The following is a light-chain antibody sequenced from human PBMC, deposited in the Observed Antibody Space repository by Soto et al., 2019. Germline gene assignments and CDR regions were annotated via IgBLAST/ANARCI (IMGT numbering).Light chain of an antibody. CDR1: SSNIGAGYD. V-gene: IGLV1-40*01. Sequence: QSVLTQPPSVSGAPGQRVTISCTGTSSNIGAGYDVHWYQQLPGTAPKLLTFGNRNRPSGVPDRFSGSKSGSSASLAITGLQAEDEADYYCHSYDTTVTGEVFGGGTKVTVL. CDR3: HSYDTTVTGEV. CDR2: GNR. J-gene: IGLJ3*02.